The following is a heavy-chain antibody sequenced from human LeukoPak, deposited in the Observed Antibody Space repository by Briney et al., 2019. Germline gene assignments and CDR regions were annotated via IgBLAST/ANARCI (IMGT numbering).Heavy chain of an antibody. J-gene: IGHJ4*02. Sequence: PSETLSLTCTVSGGSISSSSYYWGWIRQPPGKGLEWIGSIYYSGSTYYNPSLKSRVTISVDTSKNQFSLKLSSVTAADTAVYYCARASATDQHYWGQGTLVTVSS. V-gene: IGHV4-39*07. CDR2: IYYSGST. CDR1: GGSISSSSYY. D-gene: IGHD2-2*01. CDR3: ARASATDQHY.